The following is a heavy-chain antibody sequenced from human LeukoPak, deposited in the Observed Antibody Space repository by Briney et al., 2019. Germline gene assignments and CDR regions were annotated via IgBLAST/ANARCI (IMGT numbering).Heavy chain of an antibody. V-gene: IGHV3-30*02. CDR2: IRYDGQNK. CDR3: AKEEEQWLELGHFPH. Sequence: GGSLRLSCAASGFTFGAYGLHWVRRAPGKGLEWVALIRYDGQNKYYADSVKGRFTVSRDNSENTLFLQMNSLTPDDTAVYYCAKEEEQWLELGHFPHWGQGTLVIVSS. D-gene: IGHD6-19*01. CDR1: GFTFGAYG. J-gene: IGHJ1*01.